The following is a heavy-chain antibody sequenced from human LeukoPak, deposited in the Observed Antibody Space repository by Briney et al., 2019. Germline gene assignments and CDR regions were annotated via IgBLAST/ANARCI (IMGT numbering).Heavy chain of an antibody. J-gene: IGHJ1*01. CDR3: ARYDEEIYVWGSYGKDKYFQH. CDR2: INSDGSGT. CDR1: GFTFSSYW. D-gene: IGHD3-16*01. V-gene: IGHV3-74*01. Sequence: GGSLRLSCAASGFTFSSYWMHWVRQAPGKGLVWVSRINSDGSGTSYADSVKGRFTISRDNAKNSLYLQMNSLRAEDTAVYYCARYDEEIYVWGSYGKDKYFQHWGQGTLVTVSS.